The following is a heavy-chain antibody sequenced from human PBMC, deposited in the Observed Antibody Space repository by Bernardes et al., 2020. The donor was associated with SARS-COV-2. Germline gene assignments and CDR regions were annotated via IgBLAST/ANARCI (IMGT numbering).Heavy chain of an antibody. V-gene: IGHV3-7*01. Sequence: GGSLRLSCEASGFTFNKYWMSWVRQAPGKGLEWVAYVREDGSQKYYVDSVKGRFTISRDNTKNALYLQMTNVRAEDTGVYYCARDCGTGCGWYLGLWGRGSLVTVSS. CDR1: GFTFNKYW. D-gene: IGHD3-9*01. CDR3: ARDCGTGCGWYLGL. J-gene: IGHJ2*01. CDR2: VREDGSQK.